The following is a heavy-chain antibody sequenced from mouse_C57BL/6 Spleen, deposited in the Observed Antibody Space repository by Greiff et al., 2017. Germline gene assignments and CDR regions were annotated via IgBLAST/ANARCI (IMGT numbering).Heavy chain of an antibody. CDR2: INPSSGYT. CDR3: AREDDSAWFAY. CDR1: GYTFPSYW. J-gene: IGHJ3*01. Sequence: QVQLKQSGAELAKPGASVKLSCKASGYTFPSYWMHWVKQRPGQGLEWIGYINPSSGYTKYNQKFKDKATLPADKSSSTAYMQLSSLTYEDSAVYYCAREDDSAWFAYWGQGTLVTVSA. V-gene: IGHV1-7*01. D-gene: IGHD2-4*01.